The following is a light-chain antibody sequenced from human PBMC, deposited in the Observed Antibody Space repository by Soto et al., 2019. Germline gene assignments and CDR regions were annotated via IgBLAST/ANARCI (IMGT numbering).Light chain of an antibody. CDR3: QQSYSTPWT. CDR2: AAS. Sequence: DIHMTQSPSSLSASVGDRVTITCRAIQSISSYLNWYQQKPGKAPKLLIYAASSLQSGVPSRFSGSGSGTDFTLTISRLQPEDFSTYYCQQSYSTPWTFGQGTKVEIK. V-gene: IGKV1-39*01. J-gene: IGKJ1*01. CDR1: QSISSY.